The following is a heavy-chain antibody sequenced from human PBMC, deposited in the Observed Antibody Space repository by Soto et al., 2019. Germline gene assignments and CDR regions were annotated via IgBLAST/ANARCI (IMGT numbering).Heavy chain of an antibody. CDR2: MWNDGSNK. CDR3: ATEFWSGPFDY. V-gene: IGHV3-33*01. J-gene: IGHJ4*02. D-gene: IGHD3-3*01. Sequence: QVQLVESGGGVVQPGRSLRLSCAASGFTFSSYGMHWVRQAPGKGLEWVAVMWNDGSNKYYADSVKGRFTISRDNSKNTVYLQMNSPRAEDSAVYYCATEFWSGPFDYWGQGTLVTVSS. CDR1: GFTFSSYG.